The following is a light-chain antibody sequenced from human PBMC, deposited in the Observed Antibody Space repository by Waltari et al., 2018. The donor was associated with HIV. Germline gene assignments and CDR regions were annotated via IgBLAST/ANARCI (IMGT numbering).Light chain of an antibody. J-gene: IGLJ1*01. V-gene: IGLV1-40*01. CDR3: QSYDSSLSVNYV. Sequence: QSVLTQPPSVSGAPGQRVTISCPGSSPNIGAGYDVHWFQPLPGTAPKLLIYGNSNRPAGGPDRFSGSKSGTSASLAITGLQAEDEADYYCQSYDSSLSVNYVFGTGTKVTVL. CDR1: SPNIGAGYD. CDR2: GNS.